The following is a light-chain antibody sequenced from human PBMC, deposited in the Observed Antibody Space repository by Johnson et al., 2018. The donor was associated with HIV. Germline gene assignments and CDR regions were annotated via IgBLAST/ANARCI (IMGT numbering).Light chain of an antibody. CDR2: ENN. J-gene: IGLJ1*01. Sequence: QSVLTQPPSVSAAPGQKVTISCSGSSSNIGNNYVSWYQQLPGTAPKLLIYENNKRPSGIPDRFSCSKSGTSATLGITGLQTGDEADYYCLAWDTGGVFGTGTKVTVL. CDR1: SSNIGNNY. CDR3: LAWDTGGV. V-gene: IGLV1-51*02.